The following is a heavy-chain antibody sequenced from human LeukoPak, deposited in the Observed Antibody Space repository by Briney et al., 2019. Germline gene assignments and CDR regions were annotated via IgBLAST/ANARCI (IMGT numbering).Heavy chain of an antibody. CDR1: GFTFSSYW. CDR2: IKQDGSEK. D-gene: IGHD4-17*01. J-gene: IGHJ4*02. V-gene: IGHV3-7*01. CDR3: PRDSAFGRDYPDLTDY. Sequence: AGGSLRLSCAASGFTFSSYWMSWVRQAPVKGLEWVANIKQDGSEKYYVDSVKGRFTISRDNAKNSLYLQMNSLRAEDTAVYYCPRDSAFGRDYPDLTDYWGQGTLVTVSS.